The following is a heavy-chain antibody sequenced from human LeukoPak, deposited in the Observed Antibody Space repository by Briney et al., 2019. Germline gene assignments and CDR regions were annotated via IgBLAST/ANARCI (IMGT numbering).Heavy chain of an antibody. CDR2: ISYDGSNK. V-gene: IGHV3-30*18. J-gene: IGHJ5*02. CDR1: GFTFSSYG. CDR3: AKDGPNWFDP. Sequence: GGSLRLSCAASGFTFSSYGMHWVRQAPGKGLEWVAVISYDGSNKYYADSVKGRFTISRDDSKNTLYLQMNSLRAEDTAVYYCAKDGPNWFDPWGQGTLVTVSS.